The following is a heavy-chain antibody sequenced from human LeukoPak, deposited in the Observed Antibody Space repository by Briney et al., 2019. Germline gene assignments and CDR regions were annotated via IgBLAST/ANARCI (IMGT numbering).Heavy chain of an antibody. D-gene: IGHD6-13*01. Sequence: GGSLRLSCAASGFTFSTYAMNWVRQAPGKGLEWVSVISGSGGSTHYADSVKGRFTISRDNSKNTLYLQMNSLRVEDTAVYYCAKAPRAAAGTYNGMDVWGQGTTVTVSS. CDR3: AKAPRAAAGTYNGMDV. CDR1: GFTFSTYA. CDR2: ISGSGGST. J-gene: IGHJ6*02. V-gene: IGHV3-23*01.